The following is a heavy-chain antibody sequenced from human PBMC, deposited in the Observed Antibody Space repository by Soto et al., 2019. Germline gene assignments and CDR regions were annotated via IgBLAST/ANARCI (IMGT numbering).Heavy chain of an antibody. Sequence: PSETLSLTCTVSGGSISRYYWSWIRQPPGKGLEWIGYMYNTGSTVYNPPFKSRVTISVDTSKNQFSLKLNSVTAADTAVYYCARDLWGYCGTDFYPQDVWGQGTTVTVSS. J-gene: IGHJ6*01. CDR2: MYNTGST. V-gene: IGHV4-59*01. CDR1: GGSISRYY. D-gene: IGHD2-21*02. CDR3: ARDLWGYCGTDFYPQDV.